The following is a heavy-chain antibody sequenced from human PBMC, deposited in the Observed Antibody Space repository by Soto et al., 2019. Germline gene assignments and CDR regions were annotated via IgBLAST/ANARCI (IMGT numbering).Heavy chain of an antibody. CDR3: ARMGDAPDYYYGRDV. Sequence: QVQLVQSGAEVKKPGASVKVSCKASGYSFTRYGISWVRQAPGQGLEWMGWISGYNANTNYPENLQDRVTMTTDTSTSTAYMEVRNLISDDTAVYYGARMGDAPDYYYGRDVGGQGTTVTVSS. CDR2: ISGYNANT. V-gene: IGHV1-18*01. J-gene: IGHJ6*02. CDR1: GYSFTRYG. D-gene: IGHD3-16*01.